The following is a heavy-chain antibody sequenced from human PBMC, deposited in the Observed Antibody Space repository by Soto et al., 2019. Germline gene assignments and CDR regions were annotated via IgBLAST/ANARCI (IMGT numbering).Heavy chain of an antibody. CDR2: IYYSGSI. CDR3: ARLRGITGYSSAWYNFDY. D-gene: IGHD6-19*01. J-gene: IGHJ4*02. Sequence: SETLSLTCTVSGGSFSSSSYYWVWIRQPPGRGLEWIGNIYYSGSIHCNPSLKSRVTISVDTSKNQFSLKLSSVTAADTAVYYCARLRGITGYSSAWYNFDYWGQGTLVPLSS. CDR1: GGSFSSSSYY. V-gene: IGHV4-39*01.